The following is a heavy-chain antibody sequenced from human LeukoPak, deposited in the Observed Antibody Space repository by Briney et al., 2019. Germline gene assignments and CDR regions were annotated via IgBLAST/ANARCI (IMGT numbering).Heavy chain of an antibody. Sequence: PGGSLRLSCAASGFTFSSYWMHWVRQAPGKGLEWVSAISGSGGSTYYADSVKGRFTISRDNSKNTLYLQMNSLRAEDTAVYYCAKGGYSGYDLSPVYYFDYWGQGTLVTVSS. CDR1: GFTFSSYW. V-gene: IGHV3-23*01. CDR3: AKGGYSGYDLSPVYYFDY. J-gene: IGHJ4*02. D-gene: IGHD5-12*01. CDR2: ISGSGGST.